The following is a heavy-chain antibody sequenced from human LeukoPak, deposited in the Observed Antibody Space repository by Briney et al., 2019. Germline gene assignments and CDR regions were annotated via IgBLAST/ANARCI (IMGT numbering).Heavy chain of an antibody. J-gene: IGHJ4*02. CDR2: ISWNSGGI. CDR1: GFTFDDYA. CDR3: AKEGYYYDSSGYSPFDY. Sequence: GRSLRLSCAASGFTFDDYAMPWVRQAPGKGLEWVSGISWNSGGIGYADSVKGRFTISRDNAKNSLYLQMNSLRAEDTALYYCAKEGYYYDSSGYSPFDYWGQGTLVTVSS. D-gene: IGHD3-22*01. V-gene: IGHV3-9*01.